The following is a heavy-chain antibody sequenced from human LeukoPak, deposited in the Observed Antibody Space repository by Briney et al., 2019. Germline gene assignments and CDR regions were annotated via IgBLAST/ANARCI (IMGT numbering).Heavy chain of an antibody. V-gene: IGHV3-73*01. D-gene: IGHD3-16*01. J-gene: IGHJ3*02. Sequence: GGSLRLSCAASGFTFSGSAMHWVRQASGKGLEWVGRIRSKANSYATAYAASVKGRFTISRDDSKNTAYLQMNSLKTEDTAVYYCTRRDYDYVWGSSSDAFDIWGQGTMVTVSS. CDR2: IRSKANSYAT. CDR3: TRRDYDYVWGSSSDAFDI. CDR1: GFTFSGSA.